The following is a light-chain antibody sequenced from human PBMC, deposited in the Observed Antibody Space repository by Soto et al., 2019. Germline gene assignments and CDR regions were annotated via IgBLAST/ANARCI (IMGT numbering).Light chain of an antibody. V-gene: IGKV1-5*01. Sequence: DIQMTQSPATLSATAVDRFTITFRASQSISSWLAWYQHKPGKAPKLLIYDASNLDSGVPSRFSGSGSGTEFSLTISNLQPDDCATYYCQQYENYWTFGQGTKV. CDR2: DAS. CDR1: QSISSW. CDR3: QQYENYWT. J-gene: IGKJ1*01.